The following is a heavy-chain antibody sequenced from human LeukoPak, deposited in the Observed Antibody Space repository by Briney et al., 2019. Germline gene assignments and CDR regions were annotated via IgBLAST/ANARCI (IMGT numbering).Heavy chain of an antibody. CDR2: IRSKAYGGTT. CDR3: TRERKNEYSSSSRWVSYY. Sequence: PGRSLRLSCTASGFTFGDYAMSWVRQAPGKGLEWVGFIRSKAYGGTTEYAASVKGGFTISRDDSKSIAYLQMNILKTEDTAVYYCTRERKNEYSSSSRWVSYYWGQGTLVTVSS. D-gene: IGHD6-6*01. J-gene: IGHJ4*02. CDR1: GFTFGDYA. V-gene: IGHV3-49*04.